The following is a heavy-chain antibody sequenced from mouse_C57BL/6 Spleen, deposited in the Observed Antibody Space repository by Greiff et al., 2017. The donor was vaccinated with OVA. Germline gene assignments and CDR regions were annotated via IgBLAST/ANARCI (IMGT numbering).Heavy chain of an antibody. V-gene: IGHV1-76*01. CDR1: GYTFTDYY. CDR3: ARITDPHWYFDV. D-gene: IGHD1-1*01. CDR2: IYPGSGNT. J-gene: IGHJ1*03. Sequence: VQLQQSGAELVRPGASVKLSCKASGYTFTDYYINWVKQRPGQGLEWIARIYPGSGNTYYNEKFKGKATLTAEKSSSTAYMQLSSLTSEDSAVYFCARITDPHWYFDVWAQGPRSPSPQ.